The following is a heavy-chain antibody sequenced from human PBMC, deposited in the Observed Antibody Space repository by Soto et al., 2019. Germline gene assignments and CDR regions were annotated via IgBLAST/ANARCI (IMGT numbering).Heavy chain of an antibody. V-gene: IGHV1-69*01. J-gene: IGHJ6*02. D-gene: IGHD5-12*01. CDR1: GGTFNNYP. CDR3: ARGRGYSGDDHYYYFDMDV. Sequence: QVQLVQSGAEVKKPASSVKVSCKASGGTFNNYPITWVRQAPGEGLEWMGGIIPIFGTANYAQNFQGRVTISVDESTSTAYMELSSLRAEDTAVYYCARGRGYSGDDHYYYFDMDVWGQGTTVTVSS. CDR2: IIPIFGTA.